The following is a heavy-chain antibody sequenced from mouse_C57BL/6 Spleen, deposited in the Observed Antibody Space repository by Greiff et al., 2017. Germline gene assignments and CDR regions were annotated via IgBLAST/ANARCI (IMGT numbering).Heavy chain of an antibody. D-gene: IGHD2-4*01. CDR3: ARDAGYDYDKDFDY. V-gene: IGHV3-6*01. Sequence: VQLQQSGPGLVKPSQSLSLTCSVTGYSITSGYYWNWIRQFPGNKLEWMGYISYDGSNNYNPSLKNRISITRDTSKNQFFLKLNSVTTEDTATYYCARDAGYDYDKDFDYWGQGTTLTVSS. J-gene: IGHJ2*01. CDR2: ISYDGSN. CDR1: GYSITSGYY.